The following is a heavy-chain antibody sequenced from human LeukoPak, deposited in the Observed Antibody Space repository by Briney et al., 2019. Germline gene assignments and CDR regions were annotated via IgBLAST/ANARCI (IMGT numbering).Heavy chain of an antibody. J-gene: IGHJ4*02. CDR3: AKDDKYIVVVPAAIRPDY. Sequence: PGRSLRLSCAASGFTFSSYAMHWVRQAPGKGLEWVAVISYDGSNKYYADSVKGRFTISRDNSKNTLYLQMNSLRAEDTAVYYCAKDDKYIVVVPAAIRPDYWGQGTLVTVSS. CDR1: GFTFSSYA. CDR2: ISYDGSNK. D-gene: IGHD2-2*02. V-gene: IGHV3-30-3*01.